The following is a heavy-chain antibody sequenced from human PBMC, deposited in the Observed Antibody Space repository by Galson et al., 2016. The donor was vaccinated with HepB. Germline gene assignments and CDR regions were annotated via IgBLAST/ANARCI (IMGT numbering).Heavy chain of an antibody. J-gene: IGHJ4*02. D-gene: IGHD1-26*01. V-gene: IGHV3-74*01. CDR2: ISGDGSST. CDR3: SRHSGSRHTIDY. Sequence: SLRLSCAASGFIFGDYVMHWVRQAPGKGLEWVSGISGDGSSTSYADSVKGRFTISRDNAKNTVYLRMNSLRAEDTAVYYCSRHSGSRHTIDYWGQGTLVTVSS. CDR1: GFIFGDYV.